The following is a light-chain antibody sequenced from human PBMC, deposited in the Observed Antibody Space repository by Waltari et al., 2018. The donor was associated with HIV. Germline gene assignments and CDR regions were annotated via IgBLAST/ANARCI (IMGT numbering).Light chain of an antibody. CDR2: EVS. CDR3: RSYTSSNLV. V-gene: IGLV2-18*02. Sequence: QSALTQPPSVSGSPGQSVTISCTGSSSDVGSYNRVSWYQQPPGTAPKLMIYEVSNRPSGVPDRFSGSKSGNTASLIMSGLQAEDEADYYCRSYTSSNLVFGGGTKLTVL. J-gene: IGLJ2*01. CDR1: SSDVGSYNR.